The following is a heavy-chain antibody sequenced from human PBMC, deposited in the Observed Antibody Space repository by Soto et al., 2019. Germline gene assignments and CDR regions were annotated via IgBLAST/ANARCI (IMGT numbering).Heavy chain of an antibody. CDR3: ATPSSNGDYYYGMYV. CDR2: ISAYNGNT. J-gene: IGHJ6*02. CDR1: GYTFTCYG. V-gene: IGHV1-18*04. Sequence: GASVKVSCKASGYTFTCYGISWVRQAPGQGLEWMGWISAYNGNTNYAQKLQGRVTMTTDTSTSTAYMELRSLRSDDTAVYYCATPSSNGDYYYGMYVWGQGTTVTVSS. D-gene: IGHD4-4*01.